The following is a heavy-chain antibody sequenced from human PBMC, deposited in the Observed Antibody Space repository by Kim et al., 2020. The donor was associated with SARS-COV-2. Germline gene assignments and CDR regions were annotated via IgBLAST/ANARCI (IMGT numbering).Heavy chain of an antibody. CDR1: GGSISSSTYY. CDR2: ISYSGST. D-gene: IGHD3-3*01. J-gene: IGHJ4*02. V-gene: IGHV4-39*01. CDR3: ARQSYNFWSGYYHDY. Sequence: SETLSLTCTVSGGSISSSTYYWGWIRQPPGKGLEWIGSISYSGSTYYNPSLKSRVTISVDTSKNQFSLKLSSVTAADTAVFYCARQSYNFWSGYYHDYWGQGNLVNVSS.